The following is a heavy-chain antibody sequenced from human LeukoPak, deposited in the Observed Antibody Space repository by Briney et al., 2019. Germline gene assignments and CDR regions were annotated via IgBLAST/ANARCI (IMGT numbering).Heavy chain of an antibody. CDR2: ISAYNGNT. D-gene: IGHD3-3*01. Sequence: GASVKVSCKASGYTFTSYGISWVRQAPGQGLEWMGWISAYNGNTNYAQKLQGRVTMTTDTSTSTAYMELRSLRSDDTAVYYCARDIMYYDFWSGYLNWFDPWGQGTLVTVPS. CDR1: GYTFTSYG. V-gene: IGHV1-18*01. J-gene: IGHJ5*02. CDR3: ARDIMYYDFWSGYLNWFDP.